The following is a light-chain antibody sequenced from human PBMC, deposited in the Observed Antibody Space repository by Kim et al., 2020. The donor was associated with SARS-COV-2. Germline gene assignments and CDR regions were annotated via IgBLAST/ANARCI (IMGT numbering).Light chain of an antibody. CDR3: CSYTRSSTLV. J-gene: IGLJ2*01. CDR2: EVN. V-gene: IGLV2-14*01. Sequence: QSALTQPASVSGSPGQSITISCTGTTSDVGAYNYVSWYQHHPGKAPKLLIYEVNNRPSGISLRFSGSRSGNTASLTISGLQAEDEADYYCCSYTRSSTLVFGGGTKVTVL. CDR1: TSDVGAYNY.